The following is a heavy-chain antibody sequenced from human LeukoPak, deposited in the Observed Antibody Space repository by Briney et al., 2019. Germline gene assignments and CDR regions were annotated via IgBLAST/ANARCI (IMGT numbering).Heavy chain of an antibody. Sequence: SETLSLTCTVSGGSISSSSYYWGWIRQPPGKGLEWIGSIYYSGSTYYNPSLKSRVTISVDTSKNQFSLKLSSVTAADTAVYYCARPDKPFTGFVTWFDPWGQGTLVTVSS. J-gene: IGHJ5*02. V-gene: IGHV4-39*01. CDR1: GGSISSSSYY. CDR3: ARPDKPFTGFVTWFDP. CDR2: IYYSGST. D-gene: IGHD1-14*01.